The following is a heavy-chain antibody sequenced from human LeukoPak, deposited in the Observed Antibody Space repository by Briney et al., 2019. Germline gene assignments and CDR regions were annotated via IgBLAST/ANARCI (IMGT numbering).Heavy chain of an antibody. CDR2: IYYSGST. D-gene: IGHD1-1*01. J-gene: IGHJ4*02. CDR3: ARGPPPGPQLTPFDY. V-gene: IGHV4-59*01. Sequence: SETLSLTRTVSCGSISSYYWSWIRQPPGKGLEWIGYIYYSGSTNYNPSLKSRVTISVDTSKNQFSLKLSSVTAADTAVYYCARGPPPGPQLTPFDYWGQGTLVTVSS. CDR1: CGSISSYY.